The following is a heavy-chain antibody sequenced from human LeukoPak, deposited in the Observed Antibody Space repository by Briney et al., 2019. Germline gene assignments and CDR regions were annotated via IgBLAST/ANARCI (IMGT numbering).Heavy chain of an antibody. V-gene: IGHV3-23*01. CDR3: AKDKVPYGSGSYYLFDY. D-gene: IGHD3-10*01. J-gene: IGHJ4*02. CDR2: ISGSGGST. CDR1: GFTFSSYA. Sequence: GGSLRLSCAASGFTFSSYAMSWVRQAPGNGLEWVSAISGSGGSTYYADSVKGRFTISRDNSKNMLYLQMPSLRAEDPAVYYCAKDKVPYGSGSYYLFDYWGQGTLVTVSS.